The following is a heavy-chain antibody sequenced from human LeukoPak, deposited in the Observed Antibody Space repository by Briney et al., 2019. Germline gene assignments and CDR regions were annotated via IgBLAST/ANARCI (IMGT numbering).Heavy chain of an antibody. CDR1: GITFSTFA. V-gene: IGHV3-23*01. J-gene: IGHJ4*02. Sequence: PGGSLRLSCAASGITFSTFAMSWVRQAPGRGLECVSVISGGGDRTYYAETVRGRFTISRDNSKNTLYLQMSSLRADDTAIYYCAKGHSAYGTGFDYWRQGTLVTVSS. D-gene: IGHD5-12*01. CDR2: ISGGGDRT. CDR3: AKGHSAYGTGFDY.